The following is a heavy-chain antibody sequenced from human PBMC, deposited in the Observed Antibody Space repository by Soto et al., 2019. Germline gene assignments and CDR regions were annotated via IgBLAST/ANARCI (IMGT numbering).Heavy chain of an antibody. CDR3: ARGPPTTVTAEFDY. D-gene: IGHD4-17*01. J-gene: IGHJ4*02. CDR2: IIPIFGTA. CDR1: GGTFSSNS. V-gene: IGHV1-69*13. Sequence: ASVKVTCKDSGGTFSSNSISWLRQAPGQGLEWMGGIIPIFGTANYAQKFQGRVTITADESTSTAYMELSSLRSEVTVVYYCARGPPTTVTAEFDYWRKGTLVTVSS.